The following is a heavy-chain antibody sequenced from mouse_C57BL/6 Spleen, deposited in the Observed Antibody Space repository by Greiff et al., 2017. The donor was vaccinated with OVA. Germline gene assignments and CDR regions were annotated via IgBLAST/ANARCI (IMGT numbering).Heavy chain of an antibody. Sequence: VQLQQSGPELVKPGASVKISCKASGYTFTDYYIHWVKQRPGQGLEWIGGIFPGSGSTDYNEKFKGKATLTVDKSSSTAYMLLSSLTSEDSAVDYCARKVVASLDWYFDDWGKGTTLTVSS. CDR1: GYTFTDYY. CDR2: IFPGSGST. CDR3: ARKVVASLDWYFDD. D-gene: IGHD1-1*01. V-gene: IGHV1-75*01. J-gene: IGHJ1*03.